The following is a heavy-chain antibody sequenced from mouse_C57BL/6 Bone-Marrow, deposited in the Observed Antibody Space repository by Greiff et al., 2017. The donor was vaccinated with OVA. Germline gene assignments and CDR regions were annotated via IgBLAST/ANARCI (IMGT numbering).Heavy chain of an antibody. Sequence: VQLKESGPGLVAPSQSLSITCTVSGFSLTSYGVDWVRQSPGKGLEWLGVIWGVGSTNYNSALKSRLSISKDNSKSQVFLKMNSLQTDDTAMYYCARTGNGGFAYWGQGTLVTVSA. V-gene: IGHV2-6*01. CDR1: GFSLTSYG. D-gene: IGHD2-1*01. J-gene: IGHJ3*01. CDR3: ARTGNGGFAY. CDR2: IWGVGST.